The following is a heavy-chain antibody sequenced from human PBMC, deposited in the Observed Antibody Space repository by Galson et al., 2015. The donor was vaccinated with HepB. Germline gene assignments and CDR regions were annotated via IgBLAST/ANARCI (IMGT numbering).Heavy chain of an antibody. Sequence: SVKVSCKASGYTFTGYYMHWVRQAPGQGLEWMGRINPNSGGTNYAQKFQGRVTMTRDTSISTAYMELSRLRSDDTAVYYCARLRGYSYVWMDYWGQGALVTVSS. CDR3: ARLRGYSYVWMDY. CDR2: INPNSGGT. J-gene: IGHJ4*02. V-gene: IGHV1-2*06. CDR1: GYTFTGYY. D-gene: IGHD5-18*01.